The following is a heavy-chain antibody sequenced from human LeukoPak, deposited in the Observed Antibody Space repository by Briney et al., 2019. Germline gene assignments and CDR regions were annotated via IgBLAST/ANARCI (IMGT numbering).Heavy chain of an antibody. CDR3: ARVMGSSSSPDAFDI. D-gene: IGHD6-6*01. CDR2: IIRIFGTA. Sequence: SVKVSCKASGGTFSSYAISWVRQAPRQGLEWMGVIIRIFGTANYAQKFQGRVTITTDESTSTAYMELSSLRSEDTAVYYCARVMGSSSSPDAFDIWGQGTMVTVSS. V-gene: IGHV1-69*05. J-gene: IGHJ3*02. CDR1: GGTFSSYA.